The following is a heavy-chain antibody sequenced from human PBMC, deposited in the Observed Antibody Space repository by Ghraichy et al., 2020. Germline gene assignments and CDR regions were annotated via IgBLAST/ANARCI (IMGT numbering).Heavy chain of an antibody. CDR3: ARRGRGYSLYYYGLDV. CDR2: ISYTGNT. J-gene: IGHJ6*02. D-gene: IGHD5-18*01. Sequence: SETLSLTCTVSGGSIRSHFWSWIRQPPGKGLEWIGYISYTGNTNYSPSLGGRPTISLDTSKNQFSLSLTSVTAADTAVYYCARRGRGYSLYYYGLDVWGPGTSVTVSS. V-gene: IGHV4-59*08. CDR1: GGSIRSHF.